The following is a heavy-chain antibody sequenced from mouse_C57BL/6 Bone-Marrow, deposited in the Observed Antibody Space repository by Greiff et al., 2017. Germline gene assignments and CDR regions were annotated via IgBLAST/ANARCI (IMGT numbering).Heavy chain of an antibody. Sequence: VQLQESGPELVKPGASVKISCKASGYAFSSSWMNWVKQRPGKGLEWIGRIYPGDGDTNYNGKFKGKATLTADKSSSTAYMQLSSLTSEDSAVYFCARGTNYYGSSHWYFDVWGTGTTVTVSS. J-gene: IGHJ1*03. CDR1: GYAFSSSW. V-gene: IGHV1-82*01. CDR3: ARGTNYYGSSHWYFDV. CDR2: IYPGDGDT. D-gene: IGHD1-1*01.